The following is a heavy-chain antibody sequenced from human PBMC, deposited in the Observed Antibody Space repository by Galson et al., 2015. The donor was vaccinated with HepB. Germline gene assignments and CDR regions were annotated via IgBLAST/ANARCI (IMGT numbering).Heavy chain of an antibody. CDR3: ARVPYCGSDCFSVFEY. CDR1: GFRFSYYW. V-gene: IGHV3-7*03. Sequence: SLRLSCAASGFRFSYYWMSWVRQAPGKGLEWVANIDEEGSAQHYVDSVKGRFTISRDNVGNTLFLQVNSLRADDTAVYYCARVPYCGSDCFSVFEYWGQGTLVTVSS. D-gene: IGHD2-21*01. J-gene: IGHJ4*02. CDR2: IDEEGSAQ.